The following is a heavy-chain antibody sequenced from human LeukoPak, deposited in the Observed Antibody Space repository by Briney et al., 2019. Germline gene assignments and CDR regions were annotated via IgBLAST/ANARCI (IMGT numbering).Heavy chain of an antibody. CDR3: AILDTAMGDHDAFDI. D-gene: IGHD5-18*01. Sequence: GGSLRLSCAASGFTFSSYGMHWVRQAPGKGLEWVAVISYDGSNKYYADSVKGRFTISRDSSKNTLYLQMNSLRAEDTAVYYCAILDTAMGDHDAFDIWGQGTMVTVSS. V-gene: IGHV3-30*03. CDR2: ISYDGSNK. CDR1: GFTFSSYG. J-gene: IGHJ3*02.